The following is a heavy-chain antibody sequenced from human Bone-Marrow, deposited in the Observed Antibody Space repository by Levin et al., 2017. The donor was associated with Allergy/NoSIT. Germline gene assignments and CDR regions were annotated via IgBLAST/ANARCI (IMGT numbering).Heavy chain of an antibody. D-gene: IGHD1-26*01. Sequence: GGSLRLSCKGSGYNFATYWIGWVRQMPGKGLEWMGIIYPSDSDTRYSPSFQGQVTISADKSISTAYLQWNSLKASDTAMYYCARLSGTLLTWGQGTLVTVSS. J-gene: IGHJ5*02. CDR1: GYNFATYW. CDR3: ARLSGTLLT. CDR2: IYPSDSDT. V-gene: IGHV5-51*01.